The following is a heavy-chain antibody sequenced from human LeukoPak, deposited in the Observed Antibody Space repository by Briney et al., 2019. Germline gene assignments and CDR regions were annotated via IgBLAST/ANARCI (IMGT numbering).Heavy chain of an antibody. CDR2: INPSGGST. CDR3: ARESTVGATTGDAFDI. Sequence: ASVKVSCKASGYTFTSYYMHWVRQAPGQGLEWMGIINPSGGSTSYAQKFQGRVTMTRDMSTSTVYMELSSLRSEDTAVYYCARESTVGATTGDAFDIWGQGTMVTVSS. J-gene: IGHJ3*02. CDR1: GYTFTSYY. D-gene: IGHD1-26*01. V-gene: IGHV1-46*01.